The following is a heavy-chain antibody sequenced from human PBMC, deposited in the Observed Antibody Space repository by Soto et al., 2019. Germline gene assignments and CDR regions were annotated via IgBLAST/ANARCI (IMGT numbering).Heavy chain of an antibody. CDR3: AKDSYSSDWYSLVD. J-gene: IGHJ4*02. CDR2: ISWISGSV. CDR1: GFTFDDYA. Sequence: EVQLVESGGGLVQPGRSLRLSCAASGFTFDDYAMHWVRQAPGRGLEWVSAISWISGSVGYADSVKGRFTISRDDAKNHLFRQMNSLRVEDTAVYYCAKDSYSSDWYSLVDWGQGTLVTVSS. V-gene: IGHV3-9*01. D-gene: IGHD6-19*01.